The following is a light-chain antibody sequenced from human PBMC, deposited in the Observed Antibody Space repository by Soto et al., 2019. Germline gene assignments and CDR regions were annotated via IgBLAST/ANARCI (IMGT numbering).Light chain of an antibody. CDR1: QDISNS. CDR3: QQYDNLPYT. V-gene: IGKV1-33*01. CDR2: GAS. J-gene: IGKJ2*01. Sequence: DIQMTQSPSSLSASVGDRVTITCQASQDISNSLNWYQQKPGKAPKLLIYGASNLETGVPSRFSGSGSGTDFTFTISSLQPEDIATYYCQQYDNLPYTFGQGTKLEIK.